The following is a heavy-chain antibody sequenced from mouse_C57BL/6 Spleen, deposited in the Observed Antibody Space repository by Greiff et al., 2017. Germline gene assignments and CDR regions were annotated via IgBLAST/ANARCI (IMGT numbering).Heavy chain of an antibody. Sequence: QVQLQQSGAELARPGASVKLSCKASGYTFTSYGISWVKQRTGQGLEWIGEIYPRSGNTYYNEKFKGKATLTADKSSSTAYMELRSLTSEGATVYFCARSGDDYDYWGQGTTLTVSS. CDR2: IYPRSGNT. J-gene: IGHJ2*01. D-gene: IGHD2-4*01. CDR3: ARSGDDYDY. V-gene: IGHV1-81*01. CDR1: GYTFTSYG.